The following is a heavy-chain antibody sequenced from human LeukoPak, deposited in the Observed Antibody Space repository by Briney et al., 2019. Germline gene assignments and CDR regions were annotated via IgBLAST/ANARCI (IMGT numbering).Heavy chain of an antibody. CDR2: INPSSGGT. Sequence: GASVKVSCKASGYTFTDYYLHWVRQAPGQGLEWMGWINPSSGGTNYAQKFQGRVTMTRSTSINTAYMELSSLRSEDTAVYYCARGSSRSFDIWGLGTMVTVSS. J-gene: IGHJ3*02. CDR3: ARGSSRSFDI. D-gene: IGHD3-10*01. V-gene: IGHV1-2*02. CDR1: GYTFTDYY.